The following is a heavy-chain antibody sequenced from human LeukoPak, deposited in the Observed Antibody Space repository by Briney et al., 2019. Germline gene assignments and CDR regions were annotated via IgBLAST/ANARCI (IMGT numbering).Heavy chain of an antibody. CDR1: GDSVSSNGVA. J-gene: IGHJ3*02. Sequence: QTLSLTCAISGDSVSSNGVAWNWIRQSPSRGLEWLGRTYYRSKWYNDYAVSVKSRITINPDTSKNQFSLQLNSVTPEDTAVYHCARKAQGAFDIWGQGTMVTVSS. CDR2: TYYRSKWYN. V-gene: IGHV6-1*01. CDR3: ARKAQGAFDI.